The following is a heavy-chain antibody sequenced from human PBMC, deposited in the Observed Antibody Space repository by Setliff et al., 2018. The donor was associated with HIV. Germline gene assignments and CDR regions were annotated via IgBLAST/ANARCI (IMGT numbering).Heavy chain of an antibody. CDR3: AKLPHSSAWYSPFYYFEY. CDR1: GFIFSSYW. V-gene: IGHV3-23*03. Sequence: PGGSLRLSCTASGFIFSSYWMSWVRQAPERGLEWVSVIQSDGSRTSYSDSVRGRFTISRDNSKNTLFLEMSSLSADDTAIYYCAKLPHSSAWYSPFYYFEYWGQGTLVTVSS. D-gene: IGHD6-19*01. J-gene: IGHJ4*02. CDR2: IQSDGSRT.